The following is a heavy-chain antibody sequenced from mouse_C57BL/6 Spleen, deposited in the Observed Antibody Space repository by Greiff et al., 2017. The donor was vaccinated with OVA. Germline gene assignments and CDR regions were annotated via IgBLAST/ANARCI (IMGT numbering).Heavy chain of an antibody. CDR1: GYTFTSYW. D-gene: IGHD2-4*01. V-gene: IGHV1-64*01. CDR2: IHPNSGST. J-gene: IGHJ4*01. CDR3: ARDDYDDDAMDY. Sequence: VQLQQPGAELVKPGASVKLSCKASGYTFTSYWMHWVKQRPGQGLEWIGMIHPNSGSTNYNEKFESKATLTVDKSSSTAYMQLSSLTSEDSAVYYCARDDYDDDAMDYWGQGTSVTVSS.